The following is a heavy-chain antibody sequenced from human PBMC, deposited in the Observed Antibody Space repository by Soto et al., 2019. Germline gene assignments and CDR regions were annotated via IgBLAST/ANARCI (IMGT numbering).Heavy chain of an antibody. CDR3: ASALYACSGSCGFYLDS. Sequence: GGSLRLSCAASGFTFSTYAMNWVRLAPGKGLEWISYISGSSSPIYYADSVKGRFTISRDNAKTSLFLQMNSLRDEDTAVYYCASALYACSGSCGFYLDSWGQGALVTVSS. J-gene: IGHJ4*02. CDR2: ISGSSSPI. CDR1: GFTFSTYA. D-gene: IGHD3-10*02. V-gene: IGHV3-48*02.